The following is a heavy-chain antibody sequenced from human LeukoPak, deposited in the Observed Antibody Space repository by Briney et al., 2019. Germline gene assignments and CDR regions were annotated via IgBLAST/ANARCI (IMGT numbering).Heavy chain of an antibody. J-gene: IGHJ3*02. CDR3: ARHRLDGYSYGYRENAFDI. V-gene: IGHV4-39*01. CDR2: IYYSGST. D-gene: IGHD5-18*01. CDR1: GGSISSYY. Sequence: SETLSLTCTVSGGSISSYYWGWIRQPPGKGLEWIGSIYYSGSTYYNPSLKSRVTISVDTSKNQFSLKLSSVTAADTAVYYCARHRLDGYSYGYRENAFDIWGQGTMVTVSS.